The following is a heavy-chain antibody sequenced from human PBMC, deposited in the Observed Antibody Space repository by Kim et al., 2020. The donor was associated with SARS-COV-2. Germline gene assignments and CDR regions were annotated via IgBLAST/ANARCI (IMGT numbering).Heavy chain of an antibody. Sequence: YGDSVKGRVTISRDNSQNTVYLQMDNLTTDDTAVYYCARDFFYYGSGISEYWGQGALVTVSS. D-gene: IGHD3-10*01. V-gene: IGHV3-30*01. CDR3: ARDFFYYGSGISEY. J-gene: IGHJ4*02.